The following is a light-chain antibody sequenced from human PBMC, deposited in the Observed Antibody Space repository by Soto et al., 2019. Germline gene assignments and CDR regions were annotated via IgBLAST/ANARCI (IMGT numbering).Light chain of an antibody. CDR2: GAS. V-gene: IGKV3-20*01. Sequence: EIVMTQSPGTLSLSPGETATLSCRASQSVSSTYIAWYQQKPGQAPRLLIYGASSRATGIPDRFSGSGSGTYFTLTISRLEPEDFAVFYCQQYSISPPTKFDQGTKADIK. CDR3: QQYSISPPTK. CDR1: QSVSSTY. J-gene: IGKJ1*01.